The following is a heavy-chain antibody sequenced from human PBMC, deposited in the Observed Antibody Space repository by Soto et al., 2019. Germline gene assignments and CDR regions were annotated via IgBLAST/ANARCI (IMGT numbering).Heavy chain of an antibody. CDR2: ISAYNGNT. CDR1: GYTFTSYG. J-gene: IGHJ5*02. CDR3: ARARPRSWFDP. Sequence: ASVKVSCKASGYTFTSYGISWVRQAPGQGLEWMGWISAYNGNTNYAQKFQGRVTMTRDTSISTAYMELSRLRSDDTAVYYCARARPRSWFDPWGQGTLVTVSS. V-gene: IGHV1-18*04.